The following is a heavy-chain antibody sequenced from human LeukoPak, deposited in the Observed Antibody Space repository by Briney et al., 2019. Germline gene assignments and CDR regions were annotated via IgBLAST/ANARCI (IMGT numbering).Heavy chain of an antibody. D-gene: IGHD3-10*01. Sequence: SETLSLTCTVSGGSISRYYGSWIRQPPGKGLEWIGYFYYSGSTNYNPSLKSRVTISVDTSKNQFSLKLSSVTAADTAVYYCASGAYTYYYMDVWGKGATVTVSS. CDR1: GGSISRYY. CDR2: FYYSGST. CDR3: ASGAYTYYYMDV. J-gene: IGHJ6*03. V-gene: IGHV4-59*01.